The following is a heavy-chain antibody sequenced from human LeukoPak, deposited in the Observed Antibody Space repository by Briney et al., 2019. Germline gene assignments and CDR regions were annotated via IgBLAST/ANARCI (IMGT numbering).Heavy chain of an antibody. CDR2: IKQDGSEK. CDR3: AKESQLSYSGTFYIDY. J-gene: IGHJ4*02. D-gene: IGHD1-26*01. CDR1: GFTFSSYA. V-gene: IGHV3-7*01. Sequence: PGGSLRLSCAASGFTFSSYAMSWVRQAPGKGLEWVANIKQDGSEKYYVDSVKGRFTISRDSSTNTLYLQMNSLRTEDTAVYYCAKESQLSYSGTFYIDYWGQGTLVTVSA.